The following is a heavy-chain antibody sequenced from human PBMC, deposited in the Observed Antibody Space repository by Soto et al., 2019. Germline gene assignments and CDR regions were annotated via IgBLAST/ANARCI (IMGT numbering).Heavy chain of an antibody. J-gene: IGHJ5*02. V-gene: IGHV3-23*01. D-gene: IGHD1-26*01. CDR3: AKDLVGATVRNWFDP. CDR1: GFTFSSYA. CDR2: ISGSGGST. Sequence: PGGSLRRSCSASGFTFSSYAMNWVRQAPGEGLEWVSAISGSGGSTYYADSVKGRFTISRDNSKNTLYLQMNSLRAEDTAVYYCAKDLVGATVRNWFDPWGQGTLVTVSS.